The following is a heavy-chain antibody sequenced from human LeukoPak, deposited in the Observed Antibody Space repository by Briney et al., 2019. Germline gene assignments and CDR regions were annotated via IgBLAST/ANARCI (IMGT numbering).Heavy chain of an antibody. V-gene: IGHV3-7*01. Sequence: SSSSYYWGWIRQPPGKGLEWVANINEDGGGKYYVESVKGRFTISRDNARNSVHLELSNLRAEDTAVYYCATRRCSIAACRASSYRCFDFWGKGTTVIVSS. CDR1: SSSSYY. D-gene: IGHD2-2*01. CDR2: INEDGGGK. CDR3: ATRRCSIAACRASSYRCFDF. J-gene: IGHJ6*04.